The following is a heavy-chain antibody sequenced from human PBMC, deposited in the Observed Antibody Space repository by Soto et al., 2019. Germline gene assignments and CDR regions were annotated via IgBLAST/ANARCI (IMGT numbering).Heavy chain of an antibody. CDR1: GGSISSYY. Sequence: SETLSLTCTVSGGSISSYYWSWIRQPPGKGLEWIGYIYYSGSTNYNPSLKSRVTISVDTSKNQFSLKLSSVTAADTAVYYCARDIGGVSSGWPPYFDYWGQGTLVTVTS. V-gene: IGHV4-59*01. CDR3: ARDIGGVSSGWPPYFDY. D-gene: IGHD6-19*01. CDR2: IYYSGST. J-gene: IGHJ4*02.